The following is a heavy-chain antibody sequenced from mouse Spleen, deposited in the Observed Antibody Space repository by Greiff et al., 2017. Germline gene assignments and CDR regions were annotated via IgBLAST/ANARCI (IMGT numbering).Heavy chain of an antibody. Sequence: VQLQQSGAELVMPGASVKLSCKASGYTFTSYWMHWVKQRPGQGLEWIGEIDPSDSYTNYNQKFKGKATLTVDKSSSTAYMQLSSLTSEDSAVYYCARGAIYYYDCSYDYAMDYWGQGTSVTVSS. CDR3: ARGAIYYYDCSYDYAMDY. J-gene: IGHJ4*01. CDR2: IDPSDSYT. V-gene: IGHV1-69*01. D-gene: IGHD1-1*01. CDR1: GYTFTSYW.